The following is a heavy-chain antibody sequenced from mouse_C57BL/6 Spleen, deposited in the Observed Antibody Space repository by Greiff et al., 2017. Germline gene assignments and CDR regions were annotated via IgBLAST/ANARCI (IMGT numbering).Heavy chain of an antibody. CDR2: IYPGSGST. D-gene: IGHD2-1*01. V-gene: IGHV1-55*01. Sequence: QVQLQQPGAELVKPGASVKMSCKASGYTFTSYWITWVKQRPGQGLEWIGEIYPGSGSTNYNEKFKSKATLTGDTSSSTAYMQLSSLTSEDTAVYDCARRNYGNFTCYYAMDYWGQGTSVTVSS. CDR3: ARRNYGNFTCYYAMDY. J-gene: IGHJ4*01. CDR1: GYTFTSYW.